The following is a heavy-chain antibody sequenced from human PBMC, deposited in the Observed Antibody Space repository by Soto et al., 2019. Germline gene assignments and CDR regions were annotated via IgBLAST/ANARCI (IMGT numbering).Heavy chain of an antibody. V-gene: IGHV5-51*01. CDR2: IYPGDSDT. Sequence: TISGKRCGWNVTSSWSGLVRQITGKGLEWMGIIYPGDSDTRYSPSFQGQVTISADKSISTAYLQWSSLKASDTAMYYCARQYYDFWSGYSTGMAVWGQGTTVTVSS. D-gene: IGHD3-3*01. CDR1: GWNVTSSW. CDR3: ARQYYDFWSGYSTGMAV. J-gene: IGHJ6*02.